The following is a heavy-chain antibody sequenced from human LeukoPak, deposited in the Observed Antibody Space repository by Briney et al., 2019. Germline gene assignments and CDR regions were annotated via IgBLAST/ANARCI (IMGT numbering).Heavy chain of an antibody. V-gene: IGHV5-51*01. J-gene: IGHJ4*02. CDR3: ARRAMGLYYFDY. CDR1: GSRFTSYW. D-gene: IGHD5-18*01. CDR2: IYPCECDT. Sequence: GGRLQISFKGSGSRFTSYWIGWGRRRPGKGLGGRGIIYPCECDTKYSTSFQGQVTISAHKSISTAYLQWSSLKASDTAMYYCARRAMGLYYFDYWGQGTLVTVSS.